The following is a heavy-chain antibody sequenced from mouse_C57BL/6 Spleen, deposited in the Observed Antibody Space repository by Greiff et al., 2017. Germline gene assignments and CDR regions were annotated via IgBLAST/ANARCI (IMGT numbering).Heavy chain of an antibody. V-gene: IGHV1-62-2*01. CDR3: ARHEGATVVATEAMDY. CDR1: GYTFTEYT. Sequence: VKVVESGAELVKPGASVKLSCKASGYTFTEYTIHWVKQRSGQGLEWIGWFYPGSGSIKYNEKFKDKATLTADKSSSTVYMELSRLTSEDSAVYFCARHEGATVVATEAMDYWGQGTSVTVSS. J-gene: IGHJ4*01. CDR2: FYPGSGSI. D-gene: IGHD1-1*01.